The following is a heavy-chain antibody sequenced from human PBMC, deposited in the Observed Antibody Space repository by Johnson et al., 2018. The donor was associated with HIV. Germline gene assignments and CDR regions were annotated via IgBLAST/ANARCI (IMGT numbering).Heavy chain of an antibody. D-gene: IGHD1-1*01. J-gene: IGHJ3*02. CDR1: GFTVSSNY. CDR3: ARDLDLREDLAFDI. CDR2: IYSGGST. V-gene: IGHV3-66*01. Sequence: VQLVESGGGVVRPGGFLRLSCAASGFTVSSNYMSWVRQAPGKGLEWVSVIYSGGSTYYADSVKGRFTISRDNSKNTLYLQMNSLRAEDTAVYYCARDLDLREDLAFDIWGQGTRVSVSS.